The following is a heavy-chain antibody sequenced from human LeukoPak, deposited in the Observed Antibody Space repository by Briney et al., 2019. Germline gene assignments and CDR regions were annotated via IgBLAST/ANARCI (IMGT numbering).Heavy chain of an antibody. J-gene: IGHJ5*02. CDR2: INLNSGGT. Sequence: GASVKVSCKASGYTFTGYYMHWVRQAPGQGLEWMGWINLNSGGTNYAQKFQGRVTMTRDTSISTAYMELSRLRSDDTAVYYCAREERYYYDSTAHEQFDPWGQGTLVTVSS. D-gene: IGHD3-22*01. CDR1: GYTFTGYY. V-gene: IGHV1-2*02. CDR3: AREERYYYDSTAHEQFDP.